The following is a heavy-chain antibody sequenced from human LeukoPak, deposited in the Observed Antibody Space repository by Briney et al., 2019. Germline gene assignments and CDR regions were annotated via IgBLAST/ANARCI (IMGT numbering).Heavy chain of an antibody. D-gene: IGHD1-1*01. CDR2: IYIGGST. CDR1: GFTVSSNH. Sequence: GGSLRLSCAASGFTVSSNHMSWVRQAPGKGLEWVSVIYIGGSTDYADSVKGRFTISRDNLENTLYLQMNTLRAEDTAVYYCARGPAGYNWGQGTLVTVSS. CDR3: ARGPAGYN. J-gene: IGHJ4*02. V-gene: IGHV3-53*01.